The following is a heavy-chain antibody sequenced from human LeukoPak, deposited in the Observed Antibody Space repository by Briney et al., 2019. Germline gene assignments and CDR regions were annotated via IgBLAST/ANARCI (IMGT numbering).Heavy chain of an antibody. D-gene: IGHD3-3*01. J-gene: IGHJ3*02. CDR3: ARENTIFGSGRAFDI. CDR1: GYTLTELS. V-gene: IGHV1-69*05. CDR2: IIPIFGTA. Sequence: SVKVSCKVSGYTLTELSMHWVRQAPGQGLEWMGGIIPIFGTANYAQKFQGRVTITTDESTSTAYMELSSLRSEDTAVYYCARENTIFGSGRAFDIWGQGTMVTVSS.